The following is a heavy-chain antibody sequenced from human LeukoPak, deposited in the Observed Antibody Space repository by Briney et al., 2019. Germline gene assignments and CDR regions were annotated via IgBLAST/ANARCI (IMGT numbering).Heavy chain of an antibody. Sequence: ASVKVSCKASGYTFTTYAMHWVRQAPGQRLEWMGWINGDNGNTKYSQKFQGRVTITRDTSAYTGYMELRGLSSADTAVYFCARAPYDILTGCSLNWFDSWGQGTLVTVSS. CDR3: ARAPYDILTGCSLNWFDS. CDR1: GYTFTTYA. D-gene: IGHD3-9*01. CDR2: INGDNGNT. V-gene: IGHV1-3*01. J-gene: IGHJ5*01.